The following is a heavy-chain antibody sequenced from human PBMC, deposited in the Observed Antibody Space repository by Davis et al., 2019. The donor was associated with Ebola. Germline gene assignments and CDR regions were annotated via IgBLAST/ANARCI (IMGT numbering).Heavy chain of an antibody. V-gene: IGHV5-51*01. CDR1: GYSFTSYW. D-gene: IGHD1-20*01. Sequence: PGGSLRLSCKGSGYSFTSYWIGWVRQMPGKGLEWMGIIYPGDSATRYRPSFRGQVTISADKSFKTAFLQWSSLKASDTARYYCATLRRTITGMDDGFDIWGQGTMVTVSS. CDR3: ATLRRTITGMDDGFDI. J-gene: IGHJ3*02. CDR2: IYPGDSAT.